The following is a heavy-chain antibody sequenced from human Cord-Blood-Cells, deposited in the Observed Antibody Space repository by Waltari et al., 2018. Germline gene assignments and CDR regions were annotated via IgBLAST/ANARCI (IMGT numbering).Heavy chain of an antibody. CDR2: IYYSGST. Sequence: QLQLQESGPGLVKPSETLSLTCTVSGGSISSSSFYWGWLRQPPGKGLEWIGSIYYSGSTYYNPSLKSRVTISVDTSKNQFSLKLSSVTAADTAVYYCARLGHTYYFDYWGQGTLVTVSS. CDR1: GGSISSSSFY. J-gene: IGHJ4*02. CDR3: ARLGHTYYFDY. V-gene: IGHV4-39*01. D-gene: IGHD3-16*01.